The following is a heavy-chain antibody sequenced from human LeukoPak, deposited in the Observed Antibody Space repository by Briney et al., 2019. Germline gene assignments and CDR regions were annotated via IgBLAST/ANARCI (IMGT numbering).Heavy chain of an antibody. CDR1: GFTFSAYH. CDR2: ISSSSSYI. D-gene: IGHD3-10*01. J-gene: IGHJ3*02. CDR3: ARGRITMVRPAHAFDI. V-gene: IGHV3-21*01. Sequence: GGSLRLSCAASGFTFSAYHINWVRQAPGKGLEWVSSISSSSSYIYYADSVKGRFTISRDNAKNSLYLQMNSLRAEDTAVYYCARGRITMVRPAHAFDIWGQGTMVTVSS.